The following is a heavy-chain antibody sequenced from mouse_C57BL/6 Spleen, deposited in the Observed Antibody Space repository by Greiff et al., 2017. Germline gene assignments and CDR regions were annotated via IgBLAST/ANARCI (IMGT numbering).Heavy chain of an antibody. CDR1: GYTFTSYW. V-gene: IGHV1-50*01. D-gene: IGHD2-5*01. Sequence: QVQLQQPGAELVKPGASVKLSCKASGYTFTSYWMQWVKQRPGQGLEWIGEIDPSDSYTNYNQKFKGKATLTVDPSSSTAYMQLSSLTSEDSAVYYCARRDYYSNHGAMDYWGQGTSVTVSS. CDR3: ARRDYYSNHGAMDY. CDR2: IDPSDSYT. J-gene: IGHJ4*01.